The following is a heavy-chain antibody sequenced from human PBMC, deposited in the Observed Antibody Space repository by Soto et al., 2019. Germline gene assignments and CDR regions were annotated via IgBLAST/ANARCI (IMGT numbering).Heavy chain of an antibody. J-gene: IGHJ5*02. V-gene: IGHV4-34*01. Sequence: QVQLQQWGAGLLKPSETVSLTCAVYGGSFIGYYGTWIRQPPGKGLEWLGETNHSGSTNYNPSLKSRVTISADTSTNQFPLGLSSVTAADTAVYYCATLGHCDLWSGFRKGNCFDPWGQGTLVTVSS. CDR1: GGSFIGYY. CDR3: ATLGHCDLWSGFRKGNCFDP. D-gene: IGHD3-3*01. CDR2: TNHSGST.